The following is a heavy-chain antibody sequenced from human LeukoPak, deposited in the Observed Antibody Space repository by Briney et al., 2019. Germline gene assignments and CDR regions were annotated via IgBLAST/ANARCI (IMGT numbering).Heavy chain of an antibody. CDR1: GGSISSSSYY. Sequence: SETLSLTCTVSGGSISSSSYYWGWIRQPPGKGLEWIGSIFYSGATYSNPSLRSRVTLSIDTSKNQFSLKVTSVTAADTAVYYCARGGHYDICSSDFDYWGQGTLVSVSS. CDR3: ARGGHYDICSSDFDY. V-gene: IGHV4-39*07. CDR2: IFYSGAT. J-gene: IGHJ4*02. D-gene: IGHD3-9*01.